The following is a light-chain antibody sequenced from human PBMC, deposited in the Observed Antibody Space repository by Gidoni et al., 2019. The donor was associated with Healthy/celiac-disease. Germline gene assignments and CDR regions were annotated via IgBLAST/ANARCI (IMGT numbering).Light chain of an antibody. CDR3: AAWDDSLNGRV. Sequence: QSVLTQHPPASGTPGQRVTISCSGSTSNIGRNAVSWYQHLPGTAPKLLIYNNDPRPSGVPDRFSGSKSGTSASLAISGFQPDDEADYYCAAWDDSLNGRVFGTGTKVTDL. V-gene: IGLV1-44*01. J-gene: IGLJ1*01. CDR1: TSNIGRNA. CDR2: NND.